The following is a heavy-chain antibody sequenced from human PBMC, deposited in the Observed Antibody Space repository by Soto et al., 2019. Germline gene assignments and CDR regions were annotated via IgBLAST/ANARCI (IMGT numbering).Heavy chain of an antibody. Sequence: ASVKVSCKASGYTFTGYYMHWVRQAPGQGLEWMGWISTYSGDTKYAQKFQGRVTMTTDTSTTTAYLELRSLRSDDTAVYYCARHHGPTTSENWFDPWGQGTLVTVSS. CDR3: ARHHGPTTSENWFDP. CDR2: ISTYSGDT. D-gene: IGHD5-12*01. V-gene: IGHV1-18*04. CDR1: GYTFTGYY. J-gene: IGHJ5*02.